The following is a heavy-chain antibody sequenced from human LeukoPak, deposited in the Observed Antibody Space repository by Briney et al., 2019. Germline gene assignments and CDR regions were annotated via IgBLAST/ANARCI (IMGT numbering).Heavy chain of an antibody. CDR1: GASISSYY. Sequence: SEALSLTCSVSGASISSYYWSWIRQPPGKGLEWIGYIYYSGSTYYNPSLKSRVTISVDTSKNQFSLKLSSVTAADTAVYYCARGYYDSSGYAFDIWGQGTMVTVSS. V-gene: IGHV4-59*06. J-gene: IGHJ3*02. CDR2: IYYSGST. D-gene: IGHD3-22*01. CDR3: ARGYYDSSGYAFDI.